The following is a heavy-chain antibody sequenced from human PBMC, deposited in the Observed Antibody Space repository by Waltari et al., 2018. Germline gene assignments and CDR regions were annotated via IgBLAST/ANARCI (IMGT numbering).Heavy chain of an antibody. J-gene: IGHJ4*02. CDR2: IYYRGST. V-gene: IGHV4-59*01. Sequence: QLQLQESGPGLVKPSETLSLTCTVSGGSISSYYWSWIRQPPGKGLEWIGYIYYRGSTNYNPSLKSRVTISVETSKNQFSLKLSSVTAADTAVYYCARVSNAWFGEASYYFDYWGQGTLVTVSS. CDR1: GGSISSYY. D-gene: IGHD3-10*01. CDR3: ARVSNAWFGEASYYFDY.